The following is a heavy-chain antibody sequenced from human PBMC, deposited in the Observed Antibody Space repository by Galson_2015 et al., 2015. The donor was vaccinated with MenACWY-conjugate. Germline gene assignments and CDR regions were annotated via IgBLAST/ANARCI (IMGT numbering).Heavy chain of an antibody. CDR2: ISYDGGNK. V-gene: IGHV3-30*04. CDR3: ARDRGYDSSAHYAFDY. D-gene: IGHD3-22*01. Sequence: SMRLSCEASGFTFSGYPMHWVRQAPGKGLEWVTFISYDGGNKYYADSVKGRFTISRDNSRNTLYLEMNSLRAEDTAVYYCARDRGYDSSAHYAFDYWGQGTLVTVSS. CDR1: GFTFSGYP. J-gene: IGHJ4*02.